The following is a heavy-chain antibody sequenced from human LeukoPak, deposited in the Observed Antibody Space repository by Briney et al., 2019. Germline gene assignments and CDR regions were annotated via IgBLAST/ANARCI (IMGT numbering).Heavy chain of an antibody. CDR2: IYSGGYT. V-gene: IGHV3-53*01. CDR1: GFTVSSNY. Sequence: PGGSLRLSCAASGFTVSSNYMSWVRQAPGKGLEWVPVIYSGGYTYYADSVKGRFTISRDNSKNTLYLQMNSLRAEDTAVYYCARDGQTGGWYRAFDCWGQGTLVTVSS. CDR3: ARDGQTGGWYRAFDC. D-gene: IGHD6-19*01. J-gene: IGHJ4*02.